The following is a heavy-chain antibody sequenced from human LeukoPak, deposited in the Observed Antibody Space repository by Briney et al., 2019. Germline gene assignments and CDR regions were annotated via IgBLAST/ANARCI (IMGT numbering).Heavy chain of an antibody. CDR2: IYNSGSST. CDR3: VRDRELTY. Sequence: SETLSLTCTVSDGSSSIYYWNWIRQPPGKGLEWIGYIYNSGSSTIYNPSLQSRVTISVDMSKNQFSLSLSSVTAADTAVYFCVRDRELTYWGQGILVTVSS. V-gene: IGHV4-59*01. J-gene: IGHJ4*02. D-gene: IGHD3-10*01. CDR1: DGSSSIYY.